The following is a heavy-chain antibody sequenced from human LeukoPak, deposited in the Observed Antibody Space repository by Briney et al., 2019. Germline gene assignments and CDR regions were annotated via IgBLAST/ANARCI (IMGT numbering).Heavy chain of an antibody. CDR2: VYYSGST. V-gene: IGHV4-39*07. Sequence: SETLSLTCTVSGGSISDISYYWGWIRQPPGKGLEWIGSVYYSGSTSYNPSLKGRVTISVDTSKNQFSLKLSSVTAADTAVYYCARGLLWFGEPPTYYYYYGMDVWGQGTTVTVSS. CDR3: ARGLLWFGEPPTYYYYYGMDV. J-gene: IGHJ6*02. CDR1: GGSISDISYY. D-gene: IGHD3-10*01.